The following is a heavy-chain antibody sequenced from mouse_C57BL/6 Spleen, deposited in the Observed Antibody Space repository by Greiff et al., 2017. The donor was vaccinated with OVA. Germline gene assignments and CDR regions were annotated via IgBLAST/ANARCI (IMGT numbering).Heavy chain of an antibody. CDR3: ARSAYPYYAMDY. D-gene: IGHD2-10*01. V-gene: IGHV1-69*01. Sequence: QVQLQQPGAELVMPGASVKLSCKASGYTFTSYWMHWVKQRPGQGLEWIGEIDPSDSYTNYNQKFKGKSTLTVDKSSSTAYMQLSSLTSEDSAVYDCARSAYPYYAMDYWGQGTSVTVSS. CDR2: IDPSDSYT. CDR1: GYTFTSYW. J-gene: IGHJ4*01.